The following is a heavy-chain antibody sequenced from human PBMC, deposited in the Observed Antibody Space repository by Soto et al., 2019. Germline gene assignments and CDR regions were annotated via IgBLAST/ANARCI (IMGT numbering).Heavy chain of an antibody. J-gene: IGHJ3*02. CDR1: GFSVSDTY. D-gene: IGHD2-15*01. Sequence: GGSLRLSCTASGFSVSDTYVNWVRQAPGKEQERVSVISNRGDTHYADSVRGRFSLSRDISDNTLHLQMNNLRVEDTAVYYCAREPRYCRGGSCSITGDAYDIWGQGTMVTVSS. V-gene: IGHV3-66*01. CDR2: ISNRGDT. CDR3: AREPRYCRGGSCSITGDAYDI.